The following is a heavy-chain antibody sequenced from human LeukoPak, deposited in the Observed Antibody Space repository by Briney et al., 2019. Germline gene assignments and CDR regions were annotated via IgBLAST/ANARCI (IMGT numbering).Heavy chain of an antibody. Sequence: SETLSLTCTVSGGSISSNEYFWGWIRQPPGKGLEWIGEINHSGSTNYNPSLKSRVTISVDTSKNQFSLKLSSVTAADTAVYYCARGKSWGYSYGFDYWGQGTLVTVSS. CDR3: ARGKSWGYSYGFDY. CDR2: INHSGST. D-gene: IGHD5-18*01. CDR1: GGSISSNEYF. V-gene: IGHV4-39*07. J-gene: IGHJ4*02.